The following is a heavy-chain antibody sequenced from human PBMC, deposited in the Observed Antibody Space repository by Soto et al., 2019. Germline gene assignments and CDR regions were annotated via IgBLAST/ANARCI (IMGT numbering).Heavy chain of an antibody. CDR3: ATRGDKDYYDSSGYFRFDP. Sequence: SETLSLTCTVSGGSISSSSYYWGWIHQPPGKGLEWIGSIYYSGSTYYNPSLKSRVTISVDTSKNQFSLKLSSVTAADTAVYYCATRGDKDYYDSSGYFRFDPWGQGTLVTVSS. V-gene: IGHV4-39*01. J-gene: IGHJ5*02. D-gene: IGHD3-22*01. CDR1: GGSISSSSYY. CDR2: IYYSGST.